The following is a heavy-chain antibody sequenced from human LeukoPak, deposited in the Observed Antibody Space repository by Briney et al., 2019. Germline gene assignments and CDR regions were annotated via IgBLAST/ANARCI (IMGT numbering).Heavy chain of an antibody. CDR2: INPNSGGT. Sequence: ASVKVSCKASGYTFTGYYMHWVRQAPGQGLEWMGRINPNSGGTNYAQKFQGRVTMTRDTSISTAYMELSRLRSDDTAVYYCASSTQYYYDSSGQYYFDYWGQGTLVTASS. CDR1: GYTFTGYY. J-gene: IGHJ4*02. D-gene: IGHD3-22*01. V-gene: IGHV1-2*06. CDR3: ASSTQYYYDSSGQYYFDY.